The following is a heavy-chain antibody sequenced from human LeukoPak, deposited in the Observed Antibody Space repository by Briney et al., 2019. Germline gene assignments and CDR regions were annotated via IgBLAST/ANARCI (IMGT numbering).Heavy chain of an antibody. J-gene: IGHJ4*02. V-gene: IGHV3-7*01. CDR1: GFTFTTYW. CDR3: ARERTYSSAWTPLDYFDY. CDR2: IKQDGSEK. Sequence: GGSLRLSCAASGFTFTTYWMTWVRQAPGKGLEWVASIKQDGSEKFYVDSVKGRFAISRDNAKNSLSLQMNSLRAEDTAVYYCARERTYSSAWTPLDYFDYWGQGTLVTVSS. D-gene: IGHD6-19*01.